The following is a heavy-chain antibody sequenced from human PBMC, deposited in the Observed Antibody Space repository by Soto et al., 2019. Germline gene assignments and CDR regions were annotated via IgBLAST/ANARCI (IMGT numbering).Heavy chain of an antibody. CDR3: AKDMTRKDSITIFGVVPMGWFDP. CDR1: GFTFSSYA. CDR2: ISGSGGST. V-gene: IGHV3-23*01. J-gene: IGHJ5*02. D-gene: IGHD3-3*01. Sequence: GGSLRLSCAASGFTFSSYAMSWVRQAPGKGLEWVSAISGSGGSTYYADSVKGRFTISRDNSKNTLYLQMNSLRAEDTAVYYCAKDMTRKDSITIFGVVPMGWFDPWGQGTLVTVSS.